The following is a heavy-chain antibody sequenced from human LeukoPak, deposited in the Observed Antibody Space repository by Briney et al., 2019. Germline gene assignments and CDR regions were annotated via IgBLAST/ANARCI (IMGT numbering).Heavy chain of an antibody. CDR3: ARGYCSGGSCYPPWFDY. CDR1: GFTVSSNY. CDR2: IYSGGST. V-gene: IGHV3-53*01. J-gene: IGHJ4*02. D-gene: IGHD2-15*01. Sequence: GGSLRLSCAASGFTVSSNYMSWVRQAPGKGLEWVSVIYSGGSTYYADSVKGRFTISRDNPKNTLYLQMNSLRAEDTAVYYCARGYCSGGSCYPPWFDYWGQGTLVTVSS.